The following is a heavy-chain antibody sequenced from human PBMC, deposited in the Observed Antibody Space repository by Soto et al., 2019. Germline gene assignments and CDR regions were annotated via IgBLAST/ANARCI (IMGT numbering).Heavy chain of an antibody. J-gene: IGHJ4*02. CDR1: GFTFSSYA. CDR3: AKYCSGGSCYRSFDY. V-gene: IGHV3-23*01. D-gene: IGHD2-15*01. CDR2: ISGSGGST. Sequence: ESGGGLVQPGGSLSLSCAASGFTFSSYAMSWVRQAPGKGLEWVSAISGSGGSTYYADSVKGRFTISRDNSKNTLYLQMNSLRAEDTAVYYCAKYCSGGSCYRSFDYWGQGTLVTVSS.